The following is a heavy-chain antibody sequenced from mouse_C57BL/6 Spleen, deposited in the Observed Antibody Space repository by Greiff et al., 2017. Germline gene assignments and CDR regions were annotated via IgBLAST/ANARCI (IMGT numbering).Heavy chain of an antibody. J-gene: IGHJ2*01. CDR1: GYTFTDYN. CDR3: ARGYDYDEVYFDY. CDR2: INPNNGGT. D-gene: IGHD2-4*01. Sequence: EVQRVESGPELVKPGASVKIPCKASGYTFTDYNMDWVKQSHGKSLEWIGDINPNNGGTIYNQKFKGKATLTVDKSSSTAYMELRSLTSEDTAVYYCARGYDYDEVYFDYWGQGTTLTVSS. V-gene: IGHV1-18*01.